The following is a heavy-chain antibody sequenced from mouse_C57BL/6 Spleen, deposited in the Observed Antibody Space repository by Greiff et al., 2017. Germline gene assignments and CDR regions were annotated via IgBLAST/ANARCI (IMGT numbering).Heavy chain of an antibody. J-gene: IGHJ2*01. D-gene: IGHD1-1*01. CDR2: IYPSDSET. CDR3: ARYGYGSSHDY. Sequence: VKLQQPGAELVRPGSSVKLSCKASGYTFTSYWMDWVKQRPGQGLEWIGNIYPSDSETHYNQKFKDKATLTVDKSSSTAYMQLSSLTSEDSAVYYCARYGYGSSHDYWGQGTTLTVSS. CDR1: GYTFTSYW. V-gene: IGHV1-61*01.